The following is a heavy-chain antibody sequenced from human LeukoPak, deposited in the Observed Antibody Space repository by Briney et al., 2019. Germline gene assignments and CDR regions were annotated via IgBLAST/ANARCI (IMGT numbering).Heavy chain of an antibody. CDR2: INTDGSSP. V-gene: IGHV3-74*01. CDR3: VRSSLDF. Sequence: GGSLRLSCAASGFTFATSAMTWVRQAPGKGLVWVSHINTDGSSPTYADSVKGRFTISRDNAKNTLYLQLNSLRAEDTAMYYCVRSSLDFWGQGTLVTVSP. CDR1: GFTFATSA. J-gene: IGHJ4*02.